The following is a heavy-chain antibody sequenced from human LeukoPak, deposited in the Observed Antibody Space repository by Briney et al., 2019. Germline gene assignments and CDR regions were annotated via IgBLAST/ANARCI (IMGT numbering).Heavy chain of an antibody. D-gene: IGHD3-10*01. CDR1: GLTFSSHD. CDR2: IGSAGDP. CDR3: ARARGTGYFDY. Sequence: PGGSLRLSCAACGLTFSSHDMHWVRQGTGKGLEWVSAIGSAGDPYYPGSVKGRFTISRENAKNSLYLQMNSLRAGDTAVYYCARARGTGYFDYWGQGNLVTVSS. V-gene: IGHV3-13*05. J-gene: IGHJ4*02.